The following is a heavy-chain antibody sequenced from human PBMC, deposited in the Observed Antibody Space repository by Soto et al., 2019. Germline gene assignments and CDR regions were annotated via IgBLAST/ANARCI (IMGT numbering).Heavy chain of an antibody. Sequence: GGSLRLSCAASGFTFSSYAMHWVHQAPGKGLEWVAVISYDGSNKYYADSVKGRFTISRDNSKNTLYLQMNSLRAEDTAVYYCARDPYYDSSIFDYWGQGTLVTVSS. D-gene: IGHD3-22*01. V-gene: IGHV3-30-3*01. J-gene: IGHJ4*02. CDR1: GFTFSSYA. CDR2: ISYDGSNK. CDR3: ARDPYYDSSIFDY.